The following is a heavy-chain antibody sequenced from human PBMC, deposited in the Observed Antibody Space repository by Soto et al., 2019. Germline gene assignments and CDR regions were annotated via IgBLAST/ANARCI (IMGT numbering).Heavy chain of an antibody. Sequence: QVQLVESGGGLVKPGGSLRLSCAASGFTFSDYYMSWIRQAPGKGLEWVSYISSSGSTIYYADSVKGRFTISRDNAKNSLYLQMNSLRADDTAVYYCARAGLRDFWSGYPSYSYYYGMDVWGQGTTVTVSS. D-gene: IGHD3-3*01. J-gene: IGHJ6*02. V-gene: IGHV3-11*01. CDR2: ISSSGSTI. CDR1: GFTFSDYY. CDR3: ARAGLRDFWSGYPSYSYYYGMDV.